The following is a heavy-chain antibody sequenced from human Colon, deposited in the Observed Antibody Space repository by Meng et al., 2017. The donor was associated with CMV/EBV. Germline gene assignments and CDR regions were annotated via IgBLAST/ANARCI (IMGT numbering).Heavy chain of an antibody. J-gene: IGHJ3*02. CDR2: ISSSGSTI. CDR3: ARETHSSSPHDAFDI. CDR1: GFTFSSYE. D-gene: IGHD6-6*01. Sequence: GESLKISCAASGFTFSSYEMNWVRQAPGKGLEWVSYISSSGSTIYYADSVKGRFTISRDNAKNSLYLQMNSLRAEDTAVYYCARETHSSSPHDAFDIWGQGTTVTVSS. V-gene: IGHV3-48*03.